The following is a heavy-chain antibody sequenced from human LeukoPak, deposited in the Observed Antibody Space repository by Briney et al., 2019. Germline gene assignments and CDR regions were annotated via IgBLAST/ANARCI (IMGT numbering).Heavy chain of an antibody. J-gene: IGHJ6*03. D-gene: IGHD1-14*01. CDR2: ISSSSSYI. CDR3: ARDSEYLGPMDV. Sequence: GGALRLSCAASGFTFSSYSMNWVRQAPGKGLEWVSSISSSSSYIYYADSVKGRFTISRDNAKNSLYLQMNSLRAEDTAVYYCARDSEYLGPMDVWGKGTTVTVSS. V-gene: IGHV3-21*01. CDR1: GFTFSSYS.